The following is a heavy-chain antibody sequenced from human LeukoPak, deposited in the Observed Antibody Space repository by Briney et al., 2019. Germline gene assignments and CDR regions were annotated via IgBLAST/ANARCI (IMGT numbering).Heavy chain of an antibody. V-gene: IGHV3-30-3*01. CDR1: GSTFSSYA. Sequence: PGGSLRLSCAASGSTFSSYAMHWVRQAPGKGLEWVAVISYDGSNKYYADSVKGRFTISRDNSKNTLYLQMNSLRAEDTAVYYCARGEDGELSFDYWGQGTLVTVSS. CDR3: ARGEDGELSFDY. J-gene: IGHJ4*02. D-gene: IGHD3-16*02. CDR2: ISYDGSNK.